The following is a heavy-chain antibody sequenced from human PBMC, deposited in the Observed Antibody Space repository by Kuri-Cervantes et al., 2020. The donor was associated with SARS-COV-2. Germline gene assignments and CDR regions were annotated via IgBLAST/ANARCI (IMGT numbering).Heavy chain of an antibody. CDR2: ISGGST. CDR1: GFTVSSNE. CDR3: ARDQMRPDAFDI. J-gene: IGHJ3*02. D-gene: IGHD6-25*01. Sequence: GESLKISCAASGFTVSSNEMSWVRQAPGKGLEWVSSISGGSTYYADSRKGRFTISRDNSKNTLYLQMNSLRAEDTAVYYCARDQMRPDAFDIWGQGTMVTVSS. V-gene: IGHV3-38-3*01.